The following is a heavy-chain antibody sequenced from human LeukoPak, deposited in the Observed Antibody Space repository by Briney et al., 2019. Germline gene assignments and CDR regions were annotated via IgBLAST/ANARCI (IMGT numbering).Heavy chain of an antibody. J-gene: IGHJ4*02. CDR2: ISYSGST. V-gene: IGHV4-39*01. Sequence: SETLSLTCTVSGGSISSTSDYWGWIRQPLGKGLEWIASISYSGSTYYNPSLKSRVTIFVDTFKNQFSLRLSSVTAADTAVYYCARLPTDLLAFDYWGQGTLVTVSS. D-gene: IGHD2-8*02. CDR3: ARLPTDLLAFDY. CDR1: GGSISSTSDY.